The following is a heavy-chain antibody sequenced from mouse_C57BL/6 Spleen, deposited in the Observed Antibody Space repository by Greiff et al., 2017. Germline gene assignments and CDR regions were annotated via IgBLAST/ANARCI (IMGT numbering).Heavy chain of an antibody. CDR3: ARRDGYHFDY. Sequence: VQLQQPGAELVKPGASVKLSCKASGYTFTSYWMHWVKQRPGQGLEWIGMIHPTSGSTNYNEKFKSKATLTVDKSSSTAYMQLSSLTSEDSAVXYCARRDGYHFDYWGQGTTLTVSS. CDR1: GYTFTSYW. J-gene: IGHJ2*01. CDR2: IHPTSGST. D-gene: IGHD2-3*01. V-gene: IGHV1-64*01.